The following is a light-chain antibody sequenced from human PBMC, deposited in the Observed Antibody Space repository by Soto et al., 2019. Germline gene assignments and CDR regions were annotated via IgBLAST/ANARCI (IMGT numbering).Light chain of an antibody. CDR2: AAS. J-gene: IGKJ3*01. CDR1: QGISNY. V-gene: IGKV1-27*01. Sequence: DIQMTQSPSSLSASVGDRVTITCRASQGISNYLAWYQQKPGKVPKLLIYAASTLQSGVPSRFSGSGSGTAFTLTISGLQPEDVATYYGQKFNSAPFTFGPGTKVDIK. CDR3: QKFNSAPFT.